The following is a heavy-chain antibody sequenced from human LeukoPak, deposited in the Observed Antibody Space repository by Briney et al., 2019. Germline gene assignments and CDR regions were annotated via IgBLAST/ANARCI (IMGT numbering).Heavy chain of an antibody. CDR3: ASDPAGDGDNDY. V-gene: IGHV1-24*01. J-gene: IGHJ4*02. CDR1: GYTLTELS. D-gene: IGHD4-17*01. CDR2: FDPEDGET. Sequence: ASVKVSCKVSGYTLTELSMHWVRQAPGKGLEWMGGFDPEDGETIYAQKFQGRVTMTEDTSTDTAYMELSSLRSEDTAVYYCASDPAGDGDNDYWGQGTLVTVSS.